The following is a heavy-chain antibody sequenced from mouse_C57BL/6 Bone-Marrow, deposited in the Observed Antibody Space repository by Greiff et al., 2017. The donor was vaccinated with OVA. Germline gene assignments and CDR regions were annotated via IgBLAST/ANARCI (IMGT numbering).Heavy chain of an antibody. CDR2: IYWDDDK. V-gene: IGHV8-12*01. CDR1: GFSLSTSGMG. Sequence: QVTLKESGPGILQSSQTLSLTCSFSGFSLSTSGMGVSWIRQPSGKGLEWLAHIYWDDDKRYNPSLKSRLTISKDTSRNQVFLKITSVDTADTATYYGARRGFDYYGSRPYFDVWGTGTTVTVSS. CDR3: ARRGFDYYGSRPYFDV. D-gene: IGHD1-1*01. J-gene: IGHJ1*03.